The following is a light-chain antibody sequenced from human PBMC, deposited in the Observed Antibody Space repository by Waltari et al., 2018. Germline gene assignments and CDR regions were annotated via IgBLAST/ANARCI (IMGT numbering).Light chain of an antibody. CDR2: TTS. Sequence: DIQMTQSTSSLSASVGDKVTITCRASPTIDKYLNWYQQKPGKAPRHLIHTTSSLQGGVPSRFSGSGSGSEFALTIASLQPEDSATYYCQQSFSMPPTFGGGTKVEI. CDR3: QQSFSMPPT. J-gene: IGKJ4*01. CDR1: PTIDKY. V-gene: IGKV1-39*01.